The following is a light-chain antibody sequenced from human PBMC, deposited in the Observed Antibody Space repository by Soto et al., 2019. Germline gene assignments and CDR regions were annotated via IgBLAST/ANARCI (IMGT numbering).Light chain of an antibody. CDR3: SSYAGSGNWV. J-gene: IGLJ3*02. CDR1: TSDVGAYNY. V-gene: IGLV2-8*01. Sequence: QSALTQPPSASGSLGQSVTISCAGTTSDVGAYNYVSWYQQLPGKVPKLLLFEVTKRPSGVPDRFSASKSDNTASLTISGLQAADEADYYCSSYAGSGNWVFGGGTKVTVL. CDR2: EVT.